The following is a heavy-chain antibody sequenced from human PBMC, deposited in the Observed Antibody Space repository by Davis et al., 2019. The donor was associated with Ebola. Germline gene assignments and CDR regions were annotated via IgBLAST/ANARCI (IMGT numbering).Heavy chain of an antibody. CDR3: ARGLQTRWRVGWGMDV. CDR1: GFTFSSYN. V-gene: IGHV3-48*01. CDR2: ISTSSITK. D-gene: IGHD3-16*01. Sequence: GESLKISCAASGFTFSSYNMSWVRQAPGKGLEWVSYISTSSITKYYADSVKGRFTISRDNAKNSLYLQMSSLRAEDTAVYYCARGLQTRWRVGWGMDVWGQGTTVTVSS. J-gene: IGHJ6*02.